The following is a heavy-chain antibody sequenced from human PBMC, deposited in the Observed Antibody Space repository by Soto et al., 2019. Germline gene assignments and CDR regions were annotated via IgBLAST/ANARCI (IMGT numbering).Heavy chain of an antibody. V-gene: IGHV4-59*01. CDR1: GGSISSYY. J-gene: IGHJ1*01. CDR3: ASYLPLYGDYGYFQH. CDR2: IYYSGST. D-gene: IGHD4-17*01. Sequence: KTSETLSLTCTVSGGSISSYYWSWIRQPPGKGLEWIGYIYYSGSTNYSPSLKSRVTISVDTSKNQFSLKLSSVTAADTAVYYCASYLPLYGDYGYFQHWGQGTLVTVSS.